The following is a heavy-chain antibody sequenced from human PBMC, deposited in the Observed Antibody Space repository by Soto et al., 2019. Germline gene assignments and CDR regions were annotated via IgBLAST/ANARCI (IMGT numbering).Heavy chain of an antibody. V-gene: IGHV3-15*01. CDR2: IKSKSGGGKA. CDR1: GFPFTNAW. J-gene: IGHJ4*02. D-gene: IGHD2-21*01. CDR3: TTGPSSMIADY. Sequence: EMQLVESGGGSVKGGGSLRLPCVASGFPFTNAWMTWVRQAPGKGLEWVGRIKSKSGGGKADYAAPVKGRFTISRDDSKNTVYLQMNRLKSDDTAVYYCTTGPSSMIADYWGQGTLVTVSS.